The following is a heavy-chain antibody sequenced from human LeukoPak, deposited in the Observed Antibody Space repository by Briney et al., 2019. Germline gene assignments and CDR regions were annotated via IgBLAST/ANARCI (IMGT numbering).Heavy chain of an antibody. Sequence: PGGSLRLSCAASGFTFSSYAMSWVRQAPGKGLEWVSAISGSGGSTYYADSVKGRFTISRDNSKNTLYLQMNSLRAEDTTVYYCAKTVEMATTFDYWGQGTLVTVSS. D-gene: IGHD5-24*01. CDR3: AKTVEMATTFDY. CDR1: GFTFSSYA. CDR2: ISGSGGST. J-gene: IGHJ4*02. V-gene: IGHV3-23*01.